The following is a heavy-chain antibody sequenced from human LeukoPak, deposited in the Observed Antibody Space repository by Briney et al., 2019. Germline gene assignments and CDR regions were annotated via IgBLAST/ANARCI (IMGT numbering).Heavy chain of an antibody. CDR3: AREGQQLVPYYYYGMDV. Sequence: GGSLRLSCAASGFIFTTYTVNWIRQAPGKGLEWVSSINSNSNYIYYADSVKGRFTISRDNAKNSLYLQMNSLRAEDTAVYYCAREGQQLVPYYYYGMDVWGQGTTVTVSS. CDR1: GFIFTTYT. D-gene: IGHD6-13*01. J-gene: IGHJ6*02. CDR2: INSNSNYI. V-gene: IGHV3-21*01.